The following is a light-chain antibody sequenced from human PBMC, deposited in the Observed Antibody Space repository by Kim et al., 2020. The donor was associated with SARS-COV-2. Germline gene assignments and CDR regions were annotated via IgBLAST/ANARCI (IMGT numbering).Light chain of an antibody. CDR2: ENS. V-gene: IGLV1-51*01. CDR1: SSNIVINY. J-gene: IGLJ1*01. CDR3: GSWDTSLNGFV. Sequence: GQKVTSSCSGSSSNIVINYVSWYRQFPGTAPKFLIYENSKRPSGIHDRFSGSKSGTSATLDIAGLQTGDEADYYCGSWDTSLNGFVFGTGTMLTVL.